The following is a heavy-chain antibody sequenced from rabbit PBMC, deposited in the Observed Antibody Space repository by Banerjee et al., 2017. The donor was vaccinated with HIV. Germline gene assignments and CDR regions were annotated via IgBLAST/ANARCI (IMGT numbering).Heavy chain of an antibody. Sequence: QEQLEESGGDLVKPEGSLTLTCTASGFSFSSGYDMCWVRQAPGKGLEWIACIYVASSGSTYYATWAKGRFTISKASWTTVTLQMTSLTAADTASYFCARDLAGVIGWNFNLWGPGTLVTVS. D-gene: IGHD4-1*01. CDR1: GFSFSSGYD. CDR3: ARDLAGVIGWNFNL. V-gene: IGHV1S45*01. CDR2: IYVASSGST. J-gene: IGHJ4*01.